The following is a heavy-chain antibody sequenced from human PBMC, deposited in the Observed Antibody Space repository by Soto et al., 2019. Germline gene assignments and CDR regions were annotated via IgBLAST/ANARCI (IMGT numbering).Heavy chain of an antibody. V-gene: IGHV4-39*01. Sequence: LSLTCTVSGGSISSSSYYWGWIRQPPGKGLEWIGSIYYSGSTYYNPSLKSRVTISVDTSKNQFSLKLSSVTAADTAVYYCARSSPHSGYYAPCDYWGQGTLVTVSS. CDR2: IYYSGST. J-gene: IGHJ4*02. D-gene: IGHD3-22*01. CDR1: GGSISSSSYY. CDR3: ARSSPHSGYYAPCDY.